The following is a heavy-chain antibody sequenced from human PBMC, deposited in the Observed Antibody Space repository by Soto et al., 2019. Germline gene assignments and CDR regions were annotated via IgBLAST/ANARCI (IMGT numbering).Heavy chain of an antibody. CDR3: ARVQGQQLVLRYYYYGMDV. CDR2: ISSSGSTI. V-gene: IGHV3-48*03. Sequence: GGSLRLSCAASGFTFSSYEMNWVRQAPGKGLEWVSYISSSGSTIYYADSVKGRFTISRDNAKNSLYLQMNSLRAEDTAVYHCARVQGQQLVLRYYYYGMDVWGQGTTVTVSS. J-gene: IGHJ6*02. D-gene: IGHD6-13*01. CDR1: GFTFSSYE.